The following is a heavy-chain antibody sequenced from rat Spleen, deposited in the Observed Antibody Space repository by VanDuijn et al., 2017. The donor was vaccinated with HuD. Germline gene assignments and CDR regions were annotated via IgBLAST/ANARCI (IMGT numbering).Heavy chain of an antibody. Sequence: EVQLVESGGGLVQPGRSLKLSCAASGFTFSDYAMAWVRQAPKKGLEWVATIIYDGSRTYYRDSVKGRFIISRDNARSTLYLQMDGLRSEDTATYYCVRQWKDWGQGVMVTVSS. CDR2: IIYDGSRT. J-gene: IGHJ2*01. CDR1: GFTFSDYA. V-gene: IGHV5-17*01. CDR3: VRQWKD.